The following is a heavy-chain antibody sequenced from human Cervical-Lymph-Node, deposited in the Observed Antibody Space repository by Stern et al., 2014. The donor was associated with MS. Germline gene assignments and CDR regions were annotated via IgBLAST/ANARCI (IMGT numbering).Heavy chain of an antibody. J-gene: IGHJ4*02. V-gene: IGHV4-4*02. CDR3: TRNGYYCLDS. CDR1: GGSISGTAW. CDR2: IYQSGST. Sequence: QLQLQESGPGLVKPAGTLSLTCAVSGGSISGTAWWSWVRQPPGKGLEWIGEIYQSGSTNYNPSLKSRVTISLGKSKNQFSLNLSSGTAADTAVYYCTRNGYYCLDSWGQGTLVTVSS. D-gene: IGHD4-17*01.